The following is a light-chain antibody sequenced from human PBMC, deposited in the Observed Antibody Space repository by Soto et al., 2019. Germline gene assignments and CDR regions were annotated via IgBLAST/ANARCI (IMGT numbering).Light chain of an antibody. J-gene: IGLJ1*01. CDR2: EGS. Sequence: QSALTQPASESGSPGQSITISCTGTSSDVGSYNLVSWYQQHPGKAPKLMIYEGSKRPSGVSNRFSGSKSGNTASLTISGLQAEDEADYYRCSYAGSSTFLYVFGTGTKLTVL. CDR1: SSDVGSYNL. V-gene: IGLV2-23*03. CDR3: CSYAGSSTFLYV.